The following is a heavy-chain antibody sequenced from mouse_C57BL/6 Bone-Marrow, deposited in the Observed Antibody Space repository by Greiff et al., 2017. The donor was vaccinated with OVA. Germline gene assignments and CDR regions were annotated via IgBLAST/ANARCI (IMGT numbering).Heavy chain of an antibody. V-gene: IGHV5-17*01. D-gene: IGHD1-1*01. CDR2: ISSGSSTI. CDR1: GFTFSDYG. Sequence: EVMLVESGGGLVKPGGSLKLSCAASGFTFSDYGMHWVRQAPEKGLEWVAYISSGSSTIYYADTVKGRFTISRDNAKNTLFLQMTSLRSEDTAMYYCARPDYGSSYGYFDYWGQGTTLTVSS. CDR3: ARPDYGSSYGYFDY. J-gene: IGHJ2*01.